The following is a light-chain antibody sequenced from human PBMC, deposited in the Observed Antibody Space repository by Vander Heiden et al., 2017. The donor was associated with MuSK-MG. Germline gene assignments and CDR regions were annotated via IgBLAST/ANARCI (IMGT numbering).Light chain of an antibody. V-gene: IGKV4-1*01. CDR2: WAS. CDR3: QQNESNPPYT. CDR1: QSVLYSSNNKNH. J-gene: IGKJ2*01. Sequence: DIVMTQSPDSLAVSLGERATINCKSSQSVLYSSNNKNHLAWYQQKPGQPPKLLIYWASTREAGVPDRFSGSGYGTDFTLTISSRQAEDVAVYYCQQNESNPPYTFGQGTKMEIK.